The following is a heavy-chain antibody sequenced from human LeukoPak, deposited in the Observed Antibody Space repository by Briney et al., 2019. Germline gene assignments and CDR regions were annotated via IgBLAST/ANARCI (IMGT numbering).Heavy chain of an antibody. CDR1: GFTFSSYS. D-gene: IGHD3-3*01. J-gene: IGHJ3*02. Sequence: GGSLRLSCAASGFTFSSYSMNCVRQAPGKGLEWVSSISSSSSYIYYADSVKGRFTISRDNAKNSLYLQMNSLRAEDTAVYYCARAITIFGVVINDAFDIWGQGTMVTVSS. CDR3: ARAITIFGVVINDAFDI. V-gene: IGHV3-21*01. CDR2: ISSSSSYI.